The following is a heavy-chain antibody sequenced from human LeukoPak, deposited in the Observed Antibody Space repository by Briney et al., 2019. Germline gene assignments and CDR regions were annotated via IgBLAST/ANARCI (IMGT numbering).Heavy chain of an antibody. D-gene: IGHD3-22*01. CDR2: INHSGST. CDR1: GGSFSSYY. Sequence: PSETLSLTCAVYGGSFSSYYRNWIRQPPGKGLDWIGEINHSGSTNYNPSLKSRVTISVDTSKNQFSLKLSSVTAADTAVYYCASHLYDSSGYYDFQHWGQGTLVTVSS. CDR3: ASHLYDSSGYYDFQH. J-gene: IGHJ1*01. V-gene: IGHV4-34*01.